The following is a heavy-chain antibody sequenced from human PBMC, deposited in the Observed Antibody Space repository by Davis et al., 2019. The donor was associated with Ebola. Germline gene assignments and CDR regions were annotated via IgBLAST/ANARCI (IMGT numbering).Heavy chain of an antibody. Sequence: SVKVSCKASGGTFSSYAISWVRQAPGQGLEWMGGIIPIFGTANYAQKFQGRVTITADESTSTAYMELSSLRSEDTAVYYCARDLGDLYYYYGMDVWGQGTTITVSS. CDR1: GGTFSSYA. D-gene: IGHD3-16*01. J-gene: IGHJ6*02. CDR2: IIPIFGTA. V-gene: IGHV1-69*13. CDR3: ARDLGDLYYYYGMDV.